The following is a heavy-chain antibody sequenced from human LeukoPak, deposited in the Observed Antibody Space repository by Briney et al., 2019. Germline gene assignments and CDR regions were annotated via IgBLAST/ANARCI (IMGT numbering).Heavy chain of an antibody. V-gene: IGHV3-23*01. D-gene: IGHD2-15*01. Sequence: PGGSLRLSCAASGFTFSSYTMNWVRQAPGKGLECVSAISDTGNTYHADSVKGRFTISRDSSKNTLFLQMNRLRPEDAAAYYCAKAPVTTCRGAFCYPFDYWGLGTLVTASS. CDR3: AKAPVTTCRGAFCYPFDY. J-gene: IGHJ4*02. CDR2: ISDTGNT. CDR1: GFTFSSYT.